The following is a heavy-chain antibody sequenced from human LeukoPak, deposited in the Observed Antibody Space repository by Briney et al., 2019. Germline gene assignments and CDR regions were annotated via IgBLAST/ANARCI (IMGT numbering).Heavy chain of an antibody. CDR3: ARGGYGDYGPYWYFDL. J-gene: IGHJ2*01. CDR2: IYHSGST. CDR1: GGSISSGGYS. V-gene: IGHV4-30-2*01. D-gene: IGHD4-17*01. Sequence: PSETLSLTCAVSGGSISSGGYSWSWIRQPPGKGLEWIGYIYHSGSTYYNPSLKSRVTISVDRSKNQFSLKLSSVTAADTAVYYCARGGYGDYGPYWYFDLWGRGTLVTVSS.